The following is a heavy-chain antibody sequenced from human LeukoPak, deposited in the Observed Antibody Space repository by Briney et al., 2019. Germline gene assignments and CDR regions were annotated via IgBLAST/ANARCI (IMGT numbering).Heavy chain of an antibody. CDR1: GFTVSSNY. D-gene: IGHD3-22*01. CDR3: ASGKSMGGHYNYDSSWAY. Sequence: GGSLRLSCAASGFTVSSNYMSWVRQAPGKGLEWVSVIYSGGSTYYADSVKGRFTISRDNSKNTLYLRMNSLRAEDTAVYYCASGKSMGGHYNYDSSWAYWGQGTLVTVSS. CDR2: IYSGGST. V-gene: IGHV3-66*02. J-gene: IGHJ4*02.